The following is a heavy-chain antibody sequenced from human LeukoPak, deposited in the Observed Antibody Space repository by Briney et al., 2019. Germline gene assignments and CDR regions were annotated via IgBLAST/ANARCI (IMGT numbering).Heavy chain of an antibody. Sequence: SETLSLTCTVSGGSISSYYWSWIRQPPGKGLEWIGYIYNSGSTNYNPSLQSRVTISEDTSKNQFSVKLSSVTAADTAVYYCARHSSPYYGMDVWGQGTTVTVSS. J-gene: IGHJ6*02. CDR3: ARHSSPYYGMDV. CDR2: IYNSGST. V-gene: IGHV4-59*08. CDR1: GGSISSYY.